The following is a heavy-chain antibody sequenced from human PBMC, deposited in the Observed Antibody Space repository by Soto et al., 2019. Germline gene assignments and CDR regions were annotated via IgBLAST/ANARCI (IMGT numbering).Heavy chain of an antibody. CDR1: GYTFTSYD. CDR2: MNPNSGNT. CDR3: ARGVRAYYYDSSGPGLRY. D-gene: IGHD3-22*01. V-gene: IGHV1-8*01. Sequence: ASVKVSCKASGYTFTSYDINWVRQATGQGLGWMGWMNPNSGNTGYAQKFQGRVTMTRNTSISTAYMELSSLRSEDTAVYYCARGVRAYYYDSSGPGLRYWGQGTLVTVS. J-gene: IGHJ4*02.